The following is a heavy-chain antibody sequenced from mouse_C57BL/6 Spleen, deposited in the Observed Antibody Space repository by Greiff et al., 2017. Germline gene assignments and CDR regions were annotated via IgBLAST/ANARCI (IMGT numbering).Heavy chain of an antibody. CDR3: ARERVYSPYAMDY. D-gene: IGHD2-12*01. Sequence: VKLQQPGAELVKPGASVKLSCKASGYTFTSYWMHWVKQRPGQGLEWIGMIHPNSGSTNYNEKFKSKATLTVDKSSSTAYMQLSSLTSEDSAVXYCARERVYSPYAMDYWGQGTSVTVSS. V-gene: IGHV1-64*01. J-gene: IGHJ4*01. CDR2: IHPNSGST. CDR1: GYTFTSYW.